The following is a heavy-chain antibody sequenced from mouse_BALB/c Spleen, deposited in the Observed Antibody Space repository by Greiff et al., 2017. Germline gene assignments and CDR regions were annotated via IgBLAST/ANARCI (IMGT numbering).Heavy chain of an antibody. D-gene: IGHD1-1*01. J-gene: IGHJ3*01. V-gene: IGHV2-9*02. Sequence: QVQLKESGPGLVAPSQSLSITCTVSGFSLTSYGVHWVRQPPGKGLEWLGVIWAGGSTNYNSALMSRLSISKDNSKSQVLLKMNSLQTDDTAMYYCARDGDYGSSSYWGQGTLVTVSA. CDR1: GFSLTSYG. CDR2: IWAGGST. CDR3: ARDGDYGSSSY.